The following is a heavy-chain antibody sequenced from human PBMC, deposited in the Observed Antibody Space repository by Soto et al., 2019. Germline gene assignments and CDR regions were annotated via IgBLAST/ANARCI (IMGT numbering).Heavy chain of an antibody. CDR3: ARDFRSYDFWSGYDY. Sequence: SETLSLTCTVSGGSVSSGSYYWSWIRQPPGKGLEWIGYIYYSGSTNYNPSLKSRVTISVDTSKNQFSLKLSSVTAADTAVYYCARDFRSYDFWSGYDYWGQGTLVTVSS. V-gene: IGHV4-61*01. CDR2: IYYSGST. CDR1: GGSVSSGSYY. J-gene: IGHJ4*02. D-gene: IGHD3-3*01.